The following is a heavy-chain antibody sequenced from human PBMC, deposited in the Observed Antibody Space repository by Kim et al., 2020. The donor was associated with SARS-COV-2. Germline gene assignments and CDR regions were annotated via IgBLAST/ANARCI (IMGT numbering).Heavy chain of an antibody. CDR3: ARGTRQWLVRGPYYYYMDV. V-gene: IGHV4-34*01. CDR1: GGSFSGYY. CDR2: INHSGST. Sequence: SETLSLTCAVYGGSFSGYYWSWIRQPPGKGLEWIGEINHSGSTNYNPSLKSRVTISVDTSKNQFSLKLSSVTAADTAVYYCARGTRQWLVRGPYYYYMDVWGKVTTVTVS. J-gene: IGHJ6*03. D-gene: IGHD6-19*01.